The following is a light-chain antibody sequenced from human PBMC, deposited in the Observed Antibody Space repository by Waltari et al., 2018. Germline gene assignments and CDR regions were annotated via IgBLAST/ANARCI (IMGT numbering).Light chain of an antibody. CDR2: ADS. Sequence: QSALTQPAPVSGSPGQSITISCTGTSSDVGSYKLVSWYQQHPGKDPRLRIYADSNRPSGSPNHLSGSKSGNTVSLTISGLQAEDEAAYYCCSYAGSSTVKFGEGTYLTVL. J-gene: IGLJ2*01. CDR1: SSDVGSYKL. CDR3: CSYAGSSTVK. V-gene: IGLV2-23*01.